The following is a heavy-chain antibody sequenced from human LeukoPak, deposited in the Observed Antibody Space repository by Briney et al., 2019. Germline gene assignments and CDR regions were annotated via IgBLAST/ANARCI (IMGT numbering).Heavy chain of an antibody. CDR3: ARHGRRMVRGNYYFDY. V-gene: IGHV4-38-2*02. D-gene: IGHD3-10*01. Sequence: PSETLSLTCTVSGYSISSGYYWGWIRQPPGKGLEWIGSIYHSGSTYYNPSLKSRVTISVDTSKNQFSLKLSSVTAADTAVYYCARHGRRMVRGNYYFDYWGQGTLVTVSS. J-gene: IGHJ4*02. CDR2: IYHSGST. CDR1: GYSISSGYY.